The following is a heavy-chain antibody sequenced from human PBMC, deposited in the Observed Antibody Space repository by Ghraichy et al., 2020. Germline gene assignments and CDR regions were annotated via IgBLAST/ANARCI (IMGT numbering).Heavy chain of an antibody. CDR3: ARVSRGGYPNPEDF. CDR1: GFPFFQYA. J-gene: IGHJ4*02. CDR2: ISGTSGDT. D-gene: IGHD1-26*01. V-gene: IGHV3-23*01. Sequence: GGSLRLSCAASGFPFFQYAMNWVRQAPGKGLEWVSMISGTSGDTYYSDSVKGRFTVSRDNSKGTVFLQMNSLRGDDTAMYYCARVSRGGYPNPEDFWGRGTLVTVS.